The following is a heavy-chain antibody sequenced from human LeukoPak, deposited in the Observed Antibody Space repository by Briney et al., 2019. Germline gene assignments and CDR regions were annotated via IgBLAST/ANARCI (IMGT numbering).Heavy chain of an antibody. CDR2: INQSGNT. CDR3: ARGGRVGTTVHYWYFDL. D-gene: IGHD1-26*01. CDR1: AGSFSYFS. J-gene: IGHJ2*01. Sequence: PSETLSLTCAVYAGSFSYFSWGWVRQSPGKGLEWIGEINQSGNTNYNPSLKSRATISVDTSKKQLSLKLSSLAAADTALYHCARGGRVGTTVHYWYFDLWGRGTQVTVSS. V-gene: IGHV4-34*01.